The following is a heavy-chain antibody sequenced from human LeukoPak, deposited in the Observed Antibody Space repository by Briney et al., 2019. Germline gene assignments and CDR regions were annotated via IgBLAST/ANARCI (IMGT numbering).Heavy chain of an antibody. V-gene: IGHV4-59*01. CDR2: TYYSGST. Sequence: SETLFLTCTVSGDSIDSDYWNWIRQPPGKGLEWIGFTYYSGSTNYNPSLKSRVTISIDASRSHFSLKVNSVTAADTAVYYCARGDYVWGSNRLGWFDPWGQGTQVTVSS. D-gene: IGHD3-16*02. CDR3: ARGDYVWGSNRLGWFDP. J-gene: IGHJ5*02. CDR1: GDSIDSDY.